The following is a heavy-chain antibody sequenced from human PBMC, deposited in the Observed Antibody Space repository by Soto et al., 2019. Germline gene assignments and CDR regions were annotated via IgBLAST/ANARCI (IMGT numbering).Heavy chain of an antibody. CDR2: ISGSGGST. CDR1: GFTFSSYA. Sequence: HPGGSLRLSCAASGFTFSSYAMSWVRQAPGKVLEWVSAISGSGGSTYYADSVKGRFTISRDNSKNTLYLQMKSLRAEDTAVYYCAKDFTTFGVGTDFDYWGQGTLVTVSS. D-gene: IGHD3-3*01. V-gene: IGHV3-23*01. CDR3: AKDFTTFGVGTDFDY. J-gene: IGHJ4*02.